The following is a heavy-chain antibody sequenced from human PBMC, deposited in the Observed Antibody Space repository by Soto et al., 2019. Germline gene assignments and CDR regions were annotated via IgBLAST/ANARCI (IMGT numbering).Heavy chain of an antibody. CDR2: ISSGGSNI. D-gene: IGHD5-12*01. V-gene: IGHV3-48*03. J-gene: IGHJ4*02. CDR1: GFTFSSYE. Sequence: GGSLRLSCAASGFTFSSYEMHWVRQAPGKGLEWLSYISSGGSNIDYEDSVKGRFTVSRDNAKNSLYLQMNSLRAEDTAVYYCVRQGGYDKFDHWGQGTLVTVSS. CDR3: VRQGGYDKFDH.